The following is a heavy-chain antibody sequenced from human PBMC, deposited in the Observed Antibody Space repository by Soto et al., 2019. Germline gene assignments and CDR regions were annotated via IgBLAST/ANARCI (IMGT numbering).Heavy chain of an antibody. V-gene: IGHV4-38-2*01. D-gene: IGHD5-12*01. J-gene: IGHJ6*02. CDR3: ARVLNSGYPSYYYYGMDV. Sequence: SETLSLTCAVSGYSISSGYYWGWIRQPPGKGLEWIGSIYHSGSTYYNPSLKSRVTISVDTSKNQFSLKLSSVTAADTAVYYCARVLNSGYPSYYYYGMDVWGQGTTVTVSS. CDR2: IYHSGST. CDR1: GYSISSGYY.